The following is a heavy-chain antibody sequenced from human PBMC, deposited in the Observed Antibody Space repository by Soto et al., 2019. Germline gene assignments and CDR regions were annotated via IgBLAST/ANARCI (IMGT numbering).Heavy chain of an antibody. J-gene: IGHJ4*02. CDR2: IYHSVST. CDR1: GGSISSGGYS. V-gene: IGHV4-30-2*01. Sequence: QLQLQESGSGLVKPSQTLSLTCAVSGGSISSGGYSWSWIRQPPGKGLEWIGYIYHSVSTYYNPSLKSRVTISVDRSKNQFSLKLSSVTAADTAVYYCARRYCSGGSCYPDYWGQGTLVTVSS. CDR3: ARRYCSGGSCYPDY. D-gene: IGHD2-15*01.